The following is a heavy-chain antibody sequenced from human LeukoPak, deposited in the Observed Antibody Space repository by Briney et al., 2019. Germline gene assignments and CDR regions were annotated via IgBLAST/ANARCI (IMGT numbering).Heavy chain of an antibody. CDR2: IRYDGSNK. CDR3: AKGSLGYYMDV. Sequence: GGSLRLSCAASGFTFSTYGMHWVHQAPGKGLEWVAFIRYDGSNKYYADSVKGRFTISRDNSKNTLYLQMNSLRAEDTAVYYCAKGSLGYYMDVWGKGTTVTISS. V-gene: IGHV3-30*02. D-gene: IGHD7-27*01. CDR1: GFTFSTYG. J-gene: IGHJ6*03.